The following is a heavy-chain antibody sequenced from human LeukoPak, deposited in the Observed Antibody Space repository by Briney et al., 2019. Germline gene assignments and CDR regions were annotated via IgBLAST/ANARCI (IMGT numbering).Heavy chain of an antibody. Sequence: GGSLRLSCAASGFTFSSYSMNWVRQAPGKGLEWVSSISSSSSYIYYADSVKGRFTISRDNAKNSLYLQMNSLGAEDTAVYYCARDQLALTTVTPVDYWGQGTLVTVSS. CDR1: GFTFSSYS. D-gene: IGHD4-17*01. V-gene: IGHV3-21*01. CDR2: ISSSSSYI. J-gene: IGHJ4*02. CDR3: ARDQLALTTVTPVDY.